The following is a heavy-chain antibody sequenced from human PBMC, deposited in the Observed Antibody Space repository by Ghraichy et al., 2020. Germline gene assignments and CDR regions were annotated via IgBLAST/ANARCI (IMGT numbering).Heavy chain of an antibody. CDR3: AKGGWSTWFDP. J-gene: IGHJ5*02. CDR1: GFTFSSHA. V-gene: IGHV3-23*01. CDR2: LSGSGANT. Sequence: GGSLRLSCAASGFTFSSHAMSWVRQAPRKGLEWVSTLSGSGANTYYADSVKGRFTISRDNPKNTLYLQMNSLRAEDTAVYFCAKGGWSTWFDPWGQGTLVTVSS.